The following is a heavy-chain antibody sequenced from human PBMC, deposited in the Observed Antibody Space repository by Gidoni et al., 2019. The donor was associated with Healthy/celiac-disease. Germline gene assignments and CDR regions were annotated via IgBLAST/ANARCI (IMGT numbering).Heavy chain of an antibody. CDR3: AKDKEWELLRTFDY. V-gene: IGHV3-9*01. CDR1: GLPLAAYA. Sequence: EVQMVESGGGLVQPGRSLRLPCAASGLPLAAYAMPWVRQAPGKGLEWVSGISWNSGSIGYADSVKGRFTISRDNAKNSLYLQMNSLRAEDTALYYCAKDKEWELLRTFDYWGQGTLVTVSS. CDR2: ISWNSGSI. J-gene: IGHJ4*02. D-gene: IGHD1-26*01.